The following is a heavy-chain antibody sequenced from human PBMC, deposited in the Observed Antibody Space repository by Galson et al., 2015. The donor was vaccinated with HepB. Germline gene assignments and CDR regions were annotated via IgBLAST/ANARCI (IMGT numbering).Heavy chain of an antibody. CDR1: GFTFSSYA. J-gene: IGHJ6*02. V-gene: IGHV3-30-3*01. CDR3: AREDRPTYSSSWYYYYGMDV. Sequence: SLRLSCAASGFTFSSYAMHWVRQAPGKGLEWVAVISYDGSNKYYADSVKGRFTISRDNSKNTLYLQMNSLRAEDTAVYYCAREDRPTYSSSWYYYYGMDVWGQGTTVTVSS. D-gene: IGHD6-13*01. CDR2: ISYDGSNK.